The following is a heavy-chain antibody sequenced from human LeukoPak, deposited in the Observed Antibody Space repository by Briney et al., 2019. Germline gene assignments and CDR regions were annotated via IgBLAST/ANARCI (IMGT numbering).Heavy chain of an antibody. CDR2: IYYSGST. V-gene: IGHV4-59*08. CDR1: GGSIFSYY. J-gene: IGHJ4*02. Sequence: SETLSLTCTVSGGSIFSYYWSWIRQPPGKGLEWMGYIYYSGSTNHNPSLKSRVTISVDTSKNQFSLRVSSVTAADTAVYYCARHLNNCGDDCYIFDYWGQGTLVTVSS. D-gene: IGHD2-21*01. CDR3: ARHLNNCGDDCYIFDY.